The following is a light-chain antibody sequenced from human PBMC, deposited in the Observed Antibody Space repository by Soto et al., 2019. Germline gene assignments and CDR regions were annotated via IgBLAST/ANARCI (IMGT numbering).Light chain of an antibody. CDR3: QQLNSYPPIFT. V-gene: IGKV1-9*01. Sequence: DIQLTQSPSFLSASVGDRVTITCRASQGISSYLAWYQQKPGKAPKLRIYAASPLQSGVPSRFSGSGTGTGFALTISRLQPEDFATYYWQQLNSYPPIFTFGPGTKVDIK. J-gene: IGKJ3*01. CDR2: AAS. CDR1: QGISSY.